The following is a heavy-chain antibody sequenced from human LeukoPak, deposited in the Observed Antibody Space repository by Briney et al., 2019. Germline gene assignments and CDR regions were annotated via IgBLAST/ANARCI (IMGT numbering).Heavy chain of an antibody. CDR1: GGSFSGYY. D-gene: IGHD5-18*01. CDR2: INHSGST. Sequence: PSETLSLTCAVYGGSFSGYYWSWIRQPPGKGLEWIGEINHSGSTNYNPSLKSRVTISVDTSKNQFSLKLSSVTAADTAVYYCARGTGIQLWFRGRHMDVWGKGTTVTVSS. V-gene: IGHV4-34*01. CDR3: ARGTGIQLWFRGRHMDV. J-gene: IGHJ6*03.